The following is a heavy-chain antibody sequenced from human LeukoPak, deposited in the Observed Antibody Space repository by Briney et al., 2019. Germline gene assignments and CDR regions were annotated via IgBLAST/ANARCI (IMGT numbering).Heavy chain of an antibody. CDR3: ARGAGYCSSTSCAHLDY. CDR2: IYYSGST. Sequence: ETLSLTCTVSGGPISSYYWCWIRQPPGKGLGWIGYIYYSGSTDYNPSLKSRVTISLDTSKNQFSLQLSSVTAADTAVYYCARGAGYCSSTSCAHLDYWGQGTLVTVSS. D-gene: IGHD2-2*01. CDR1: GGPISSYY. J-gene: IGHJ4*02. V-gene: IGHV4-59*01.